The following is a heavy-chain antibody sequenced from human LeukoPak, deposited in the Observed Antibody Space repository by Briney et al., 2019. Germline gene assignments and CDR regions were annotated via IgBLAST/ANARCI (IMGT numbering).Heavy chain of an antibody. CDR2: IYYSVNT. CDR1: VVSISSYY. J-gene: IGHJ4*02. D-gene: IGHD2-2*02. Sequence: SETLSLTSTVSVVSISSYYGSWIRQPPGKGLEWIGYIYYSVNTNYNPSLKSRVTISVDTSKTQFSLKLSSVTAADTAVYYCARAYTSWSFDYWGQGTLVTVSS. CDR3: ARAYTSWSFDY. V-gene: IGHV4-59*01.